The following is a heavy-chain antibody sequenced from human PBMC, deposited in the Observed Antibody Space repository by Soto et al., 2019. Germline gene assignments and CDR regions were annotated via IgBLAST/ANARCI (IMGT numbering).Heavy chain of an antibody. Sequence: QVQLVQSGAEVKKPGASVKVSCKASGYTFTSYDINWVRQATGQGHEWMGWMNPNGGNTDYAQKFQGRVTMTRNTSISTAYMELSSLRSEDTAVYYCARERSAAGAGWFDPWGQGTLVTVSS. J-gene: IGHJ5*02. CDR2: MNPNGGNT. CDR1: GYTFTSYD. D-gene: IGHD6-13*01. CDR3: ARERSAAGAGWFDP. V-gene: IGHV1-8*01.